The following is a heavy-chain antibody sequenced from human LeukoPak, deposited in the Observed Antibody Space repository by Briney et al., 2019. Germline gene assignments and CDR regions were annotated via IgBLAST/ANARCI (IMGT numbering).Heavy chain of an antibody. V-gene: IGHV3-7*01. J-gene: IGHJ4*02. CDR2: INQDGSEK. CDR3: AKDRVGPIDY. D-gene: IGHD1-26*01. CDR1: GFTFNTFW. Sequence: GGSLRLSCAASGFTFNTFWMTWVRQAPGKGLEWVANINQDGSEKFYVDSVKGRFTISRDNTKNSLYLQMNSLRAEDTAVYYCAKDRVGPIDYWGQGTLVTVSS.